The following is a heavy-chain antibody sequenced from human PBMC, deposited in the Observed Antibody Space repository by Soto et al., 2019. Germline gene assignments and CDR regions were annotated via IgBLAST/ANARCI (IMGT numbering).Heavy chain of an antibody. Sequence: SVKVSCKASGGTFSSYAISWVRQAPGQGLEWMGGIIPIFGTANYAQKFQGRVTITADESTSTAYMELSSLRSEDTAVYYCARSYYYDSSGYYLYYFDYWGQGTLVTVSS. J-gene: IGHJ4*02. CDR2: IIPIFGTA. CDR1: GGTFSSYA. D-gene: IGHD3-22*01. V-gene: IGHV1-69*13. CDR3: ARSYYYDSSGYYLYYFDY.